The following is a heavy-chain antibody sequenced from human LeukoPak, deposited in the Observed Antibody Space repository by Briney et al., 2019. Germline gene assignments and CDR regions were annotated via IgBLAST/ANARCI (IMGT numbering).Heavy chain of an antibody. CDR1: GGSINSYY. Sequence: SETLSLTCTVSGGSINSYYWSWIRQPPGKGLEWIGYVYYSGSTKYNSSLKSRVTISVDTSKNQFSLKLNSVTAADAAVYYCARDLGYDGFDWAPWGQGTLVTVSS. J-gene: IGHJ5*02. CDR2: VYYSGST. D-gene: IGHD5-12*01. V-gene: IGHV4-59*12. CDR3: ARDLGYDGFDWAP.